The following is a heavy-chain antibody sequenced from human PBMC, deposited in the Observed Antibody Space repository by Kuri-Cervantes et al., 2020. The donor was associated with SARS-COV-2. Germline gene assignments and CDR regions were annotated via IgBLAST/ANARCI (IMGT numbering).Heavy chain of an antibody. J-gene: IGHJ4*02. CDR1: GGSISSYY. CDR3: ARVGEYSSSLDY. CDR2: IYYSGST. V-gene: IGHV4-59*01. Sequence: SETLSLTCAVSGGSISSYYWRWVRQPPGKGLEWIGYIYYSGSTNYNPSLKSRVTISVDTSKNQFSLKLSSVTAADTAVYYCARVGEYSSSLDYWGQGTLVTVSS. D-gene: IGHD6-13*01.